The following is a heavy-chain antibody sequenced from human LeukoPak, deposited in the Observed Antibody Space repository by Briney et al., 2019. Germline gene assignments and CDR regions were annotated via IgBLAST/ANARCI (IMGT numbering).Heavy chain of an antibody. V-gene: IGHV4-59*01. CDR1: GGSIGSYY. J-gene: IGHJ4*02. CDR2: IYYSGST. Sequence: PSETLSLTCTVSGGSIGSYYWSWIRQPPGKGLEWIGYIYYSGSTYYNPSLKSRVTISVDTSKNLFSLKLSSVTAADTAVYYCTKGEGDYWGQGTLVTVSS. CDR3: TKGEGDY. D-gene: IGHD2-21*01.